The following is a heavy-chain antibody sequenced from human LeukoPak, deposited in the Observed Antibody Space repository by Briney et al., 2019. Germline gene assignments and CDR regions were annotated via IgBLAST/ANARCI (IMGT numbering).Heavy chain of an antibody. Sequence: SETLSLTCTVSGGSISSSSYYWGWIRQPPGKGLEWIGSIYYSGSTYYSPSLKSRVTISVDTSKNQFSLKLSSVTAADTAVYYCARQGYYYDSSGYYWSYWGQGTLVTVSS. CDR1: GGSISSSSYY. J-gene: IGHJ4*02. CDR2: IYYSGST. V-gene: IGHV4-39*01. D-gene: IGHD3-22*01. CDR3: ARQGYYYDSSGYYWSY.